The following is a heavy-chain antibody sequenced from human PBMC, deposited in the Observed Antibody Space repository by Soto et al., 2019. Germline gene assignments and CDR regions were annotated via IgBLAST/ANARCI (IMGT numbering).Heavy chain of an antibody. J-gene: IGHJ6*02. CDR2: IYYSGST. D-gene: IGHD6-13*01. V-gene: IGHV4-39*01. CDR1: GGSISSSRYY. CDR3: ARIAGIAAAGTFYYYYYGMDV. Sequence: PSETLYLTCTVSGGSISSSRYYWGWIRQPPGKGLEWIGSIYYSGSTYYNPSLKSRVTISVDTSKNQFSLKLSSVTAADTAVYYCARIAGIAAAGTFYYYYYGMDVWGQGTTVT.